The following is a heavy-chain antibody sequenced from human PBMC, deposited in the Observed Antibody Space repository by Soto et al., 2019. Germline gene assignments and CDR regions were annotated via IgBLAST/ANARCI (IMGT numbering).Heavy chain of an antibody. V-gene: IGHV1-69*13. CDR1: GGTFSSYA. CDR2: IIPIFGTA. J-gene: IGHJ5*02. D-gene: IGHD3-10*01. CDR3: ARDLVPRATSWFDP. Sequence: GASVKVSCKASGGTFSSYAISWVRQAPGQGLEWMGGIIPIFGTANYAQKFQGRVTITADESTSTAYMELSSLRSEDTAVYYCARDLVPRATSWFDPWGQGTLVTVSS.